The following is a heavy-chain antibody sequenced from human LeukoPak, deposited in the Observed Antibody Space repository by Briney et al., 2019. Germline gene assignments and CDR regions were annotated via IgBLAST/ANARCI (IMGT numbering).Heavy chain of an antibody. V-gene: IGHV1-2*04. J-gene: IGHJ1*01. D-gene: IGHD6-13*01. CDR1: GYTFTGYY. Sequence: ASVKVSCKASGYTFTGYYMHWVRQAPGQRLEWMGWINPNSGGTNYAQKFQGWVTITRDTSISTAYMELSRLRSDDTAVYYCARSIAAAGTAAFQHWGQGTLVTVSS. CDR2: INPNSGGT. CDR3: ARSIAAAGTAAFQH.